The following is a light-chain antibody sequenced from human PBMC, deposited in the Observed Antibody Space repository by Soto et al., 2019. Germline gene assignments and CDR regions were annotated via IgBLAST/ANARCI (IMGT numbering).Light chain of an antibody. J-gene: IGLJ3*02. CDR2: SNN. CDR1: SSNIGSNT. CDR3: AAWDDSLSWV. Sequence: QSVLTQPPSASGTPGQRVTISCSGSSSNIGSNTVNWYQQLPGTAPKHLIFSNNQRPPGVPDRFSGSKSGTSASLAISGLQPEDEADYYCAAWDDSLSWVFGGGTKLTVL. V-gene: IGLV1-44*01.